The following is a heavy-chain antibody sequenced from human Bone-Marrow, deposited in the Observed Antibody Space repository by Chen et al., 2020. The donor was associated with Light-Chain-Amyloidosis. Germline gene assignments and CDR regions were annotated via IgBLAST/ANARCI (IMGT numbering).Heavy chain of an antibody. V-gene: IGHV3-30*16. J-gene: IGHJ4*02. CDR1: GLAISSYA. Sequence: QVQLVESGGGGVQPGRSRRRSGAAAGLAISSYARDWVRQAQGKGPEWVAVISYDGSKKYYADSVKGRFPISRDNSKNPLYLQMNSLRAEDTAVYYCARGPRGYNWNSYYCDYCCQGTLLTVSS. CDR2: ISYDGSKK. D-gene: IGHD1-7*01. CDR3: ARGPRGYNWNSYYCDY.